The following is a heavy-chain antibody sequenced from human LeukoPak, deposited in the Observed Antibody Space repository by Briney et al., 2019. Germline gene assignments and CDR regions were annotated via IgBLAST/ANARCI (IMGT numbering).Heavy chain of an antibody. J-gene: IGHJ6*03. CDR2: ISGSGGSA. CDR1: GFTFSSYG. V-gene: IGHV3-23*01. D-gene: IGHD5-24*01. Sequence: PGGSLRLSCAASGFTFSSYGMSWVRQAPGKGLEWVSAISGSGGSAYYADSVKGRFTISRDNSKNTLYLQMNSLRAEDTAVYYCATLRRGRWLQLLAYYYYMDVWGKGTTVTISS. CDR3: ATLRRGRWLQLLAYYYYMDV.